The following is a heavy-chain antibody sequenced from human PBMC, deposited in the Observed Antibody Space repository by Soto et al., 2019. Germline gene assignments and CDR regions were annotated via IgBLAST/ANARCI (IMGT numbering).Heavy chain of an antibody. Sequence: QVQLQQWGAGLLKPSETLSLTCAVYGGSFSGYYWSWIRQTPGKGLEWIGEINDSGSTNHNPSLKSRVTILVDTPKNQLSRKLSSVPAADTAVYYCARGLVVWFGELSRRGGYYYYMDVWGTGTTVTVSS. D-gene: IGHD3-10*01. V-gene: IGHV4-34*01. CDR2: INDSGST. CDR3: ARGLVVWFGELSRRGGYYYYMDV. CDR1: GGSFSGYY. J-gene: IGHJ6*03.